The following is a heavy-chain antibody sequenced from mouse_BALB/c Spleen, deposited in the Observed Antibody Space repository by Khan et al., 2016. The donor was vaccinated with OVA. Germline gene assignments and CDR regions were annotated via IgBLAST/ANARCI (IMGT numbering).Heavy chain of an antibody. Sequence: VQLQQPGPELVKPGASVKMSCKASGYTFTNYIIHWVKKKPGQGLEWIGYINPYNDGSKYNEKFKGKSTLTADKSSTTAYLELSGLTTEEYAAYYGASAYGRAIWFDYWGQGTLLTVSA. CDR2: INPYNDGS. CDR1: GYTFTNYI. D-gene: IGHD1-1*01. V-gene: IGHV1S136*01. CDR3: ASAYGRAIWFDY. J-gene: IGHJ3*01.